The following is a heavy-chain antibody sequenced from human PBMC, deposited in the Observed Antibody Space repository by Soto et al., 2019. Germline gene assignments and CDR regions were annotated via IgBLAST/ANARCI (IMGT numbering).Heavy chain of an antibody. V-gene: IGHV1-2*02. CDR2: TNNNSGGT. Sequence: VTASSKESRYAIACRYRRWVRQAPGQGLEWMGWTNNNSGGTNYAQKFQGRVTMTRDTSISTAYMELSRLKSVDRAVDCRGRGSREGFDTWAQGSMV. J-gene: IGHJ5*02. CDR3: GRGSREGFDT. CDR1: RYAIACRY.